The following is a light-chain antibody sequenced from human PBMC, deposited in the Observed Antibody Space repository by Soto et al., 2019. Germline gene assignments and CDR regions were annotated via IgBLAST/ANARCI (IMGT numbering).Light chain of an antibody. CDR3: CSYAGDYNLV. V-gene: IGLV2-11*01. CDR1: NSDVGAYNF. Sequence: QSVLTQPRSVSGSPGQSVTISCTGTNSDVGAYNFVSWYQQQPGKAPKLILYDVNQRPSGVPDRLSGSKSDNTASLTISGLQTEDEADYYCCSYAGDYNLVFGGGTKVTV. J-gene: IGLJ3*02. CDR2: DVN.